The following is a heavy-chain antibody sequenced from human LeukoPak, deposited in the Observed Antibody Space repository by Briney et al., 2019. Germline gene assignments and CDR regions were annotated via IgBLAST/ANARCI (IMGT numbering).Heavy chain of an antibody. J-gene: IGHJ4*02. CDR2: IDTDGSST. CDR1: GFTFSSYW. Sequence: GGSLRLSCAASGFTFSSYWMHWVRRAPGKGLVWVSRIDTDGSSTIYADSVKGRFTISRDNAKNSLYLQMNSLRADDTAVYYCGRGGAYSDYWGQGTLVTVSS. V-gene: IGHV3-74*01. D-gene: IGHD1-26*01. CDR3: GRGGAYSDY.